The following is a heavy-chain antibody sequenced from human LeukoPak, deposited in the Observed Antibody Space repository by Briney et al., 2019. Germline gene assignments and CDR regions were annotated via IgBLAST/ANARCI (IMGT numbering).Heavy chain of an antibody. CDR3: ASKVLDDYGENWYFDL. CDR2: INHSGST. Sequence: SETLSLTCAVYGGSFSGYYWSWIRQPPGKGLEWIGEINHSGSTNYNPSLKSRVTISVDTSKNQFSLKLSSVTAADTAVYYCASKVLDDYGENWYFDLWGRGTLVTVSS. D-gene: IGHD4-17*01. CDR1: GGSFSGYY. J-gene: IGHJ2*01. V-gene: IGHV4-34*01.